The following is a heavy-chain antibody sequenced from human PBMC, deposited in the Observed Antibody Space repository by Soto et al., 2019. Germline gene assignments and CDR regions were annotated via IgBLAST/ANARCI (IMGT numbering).Heavy chain of an antibody. D-gene: IGHD5-18*01. CDR3: ARGWIQLWDYYYGMDV. J-gene: IGHJ6*02. CDR2: ISPHNGNT. V-gene: IGHV1-18*01. CDR1: RYICVKYG. Sequence: KVSCKASRYICVKYGMSWVRQAPGQGLEWMGWISPHNGNTHYAKKVQGRVTMTTDTSTSTAYMELRSLRSDDTAVYYCARGWIQLWDYYYGMDVWGQGTTVT.